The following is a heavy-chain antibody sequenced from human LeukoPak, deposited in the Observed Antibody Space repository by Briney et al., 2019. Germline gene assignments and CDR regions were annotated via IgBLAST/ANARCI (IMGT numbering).Heavy chain of an antibody. J-gene: IGHJ4*02. CDR1: GGSISSYY. V-gene: IGHV4-59*08. CDR2: IYYSGST. D-gene: IGHD5-12*01. Sequence: SETLSLTCTVSGGSISSYYWSWIRQPPGKGLEWIGYIYYSGSTNYNPSLKSRVTISVDTSKIQLSLKLSAVTAADTAVYYWARSFRGSDGDFDYWGQGTQVTVSS. CDR3: ARSFRGSDGDFDY.